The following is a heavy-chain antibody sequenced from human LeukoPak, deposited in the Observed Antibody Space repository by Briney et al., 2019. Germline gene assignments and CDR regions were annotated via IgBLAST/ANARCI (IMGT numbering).Heavy chain of an antibody. CDR1: GGTFSAYA. CDR2: IIPIFGTP. J-gene: IGHJ6*03. CDR3: ARVVQWREAVAGINYMDV. D-gene: IGHD6-19*01. Sequence: SVKVSCKASGGTFSAYAISWVRQAPGQGLEWMGGIIPIFGTPHYAQKFKGRVTIIADDSTSTVHMELSGLTSDDTAVYYCARVVQWREAVAGINYMDVWGKGTTVTVSS. V-gene: IGHV1-69*13.